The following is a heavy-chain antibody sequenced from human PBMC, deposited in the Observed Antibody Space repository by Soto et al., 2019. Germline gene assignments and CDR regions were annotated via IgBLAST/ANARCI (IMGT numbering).Heavy chain of an antibody. J-gene: IGHJ4*02. V-gene: IGHV1-46*01. Sequence: ASVKVSFKASGYSFTNYYIHWVRQAPGQGLEWMGLINPSGGSTTYAQRFQGRVTMTRDTSTSTVYMELSSPRSEDTAEYYCTRSIMMTFGGVIVPYYFDYWGQGTLVTVSS. CDR1: GYSFTNYY. D-gene: IGHD3-16*02. CDR3: TRSIMMTFGGVIVPYYFDY. CDR2: INPSGGST.